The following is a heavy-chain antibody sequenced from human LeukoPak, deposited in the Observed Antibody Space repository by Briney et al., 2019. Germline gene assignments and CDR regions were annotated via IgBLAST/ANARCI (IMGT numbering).Heavy chain of an antibody. CDR3: AKDPGGLGYCSSTSCVEY. D-gene: IGHD2-2*01. J-gene: IGHJ4*02. CDR2: ISSSSSYI. V-gene: IGHV3-21*01. CDR1: GFTFSSYS. Sequence: GGSLRLSCAASGFTFSSYSMNWVRQAPGKGLEWVSSISSSSSYIYYADSVKGRFTISRDNAKNSLYLQMNSLRAEDTAVYYCAKDPGGLGYCSSTSCVEYWGQGTLVTVSS.